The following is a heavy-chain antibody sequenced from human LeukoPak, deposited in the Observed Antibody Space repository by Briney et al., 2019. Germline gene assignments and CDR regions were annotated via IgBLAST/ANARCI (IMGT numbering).Heavy chain of an antibody. CDR1: GFTFSSYA. CDR3: AIMHRYYDGSGYWVQ. V-gene: IGHV3-23*01. D-gene: IGHD3-22*01. Sequence: AGGSLRLSCAASGFTFSSYAVSWVRQAPGRGLEWVSGISTTGDTTSHADSVKGRFTISRDNPRNTLYMEMNSLRVEDTAVYYCAIMHRYYDGSGYWVQWGQGTLVTVSS. J-gene: IGHJ4*02. CDR2: ISTTGDTT.